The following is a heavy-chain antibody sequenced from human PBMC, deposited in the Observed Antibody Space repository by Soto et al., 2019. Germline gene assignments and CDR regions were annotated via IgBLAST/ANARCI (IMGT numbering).Heavy chain of an antibody. D-gene: IGHD1-7*01. CDR1: GFTFSSYG. CDR3: AKDAELMDY. V-gene: IGHV3-30*18. CDR2: ISYDGSNK. J-gene: IGHJ4*02. Sequence: GGSLRLSCAASGFTFSSYGMHWVRQAPGKGLEWVAVISYDGSNKYYADSVKGRFTISRDNSRNTLYLQMNSLRAEDTAVYYCAKDAELMDYWGQGTLVTVSS.